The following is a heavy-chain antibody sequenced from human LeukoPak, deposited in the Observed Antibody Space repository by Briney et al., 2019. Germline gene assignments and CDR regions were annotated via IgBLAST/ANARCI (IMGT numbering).Heavy chain of an antibody. Sequence: GGSLRLSCAASGFTFSSYWMSWVRQAPGKGREWVGNIKQDGSEKYYVASVKGRFTISRDNAKNSLYLQMNSQRGEDTAVYYCARCDLLVANGGFDYWGQGTLVTVSS. V-gene: IGHV3-7*01. CDR3: ARCDLLVANGGFDY. J-gene: IGHJ4*02. D-gene: IGHD2-8*02. CDR2: IKQDGSEK. CDR1: GFTFSSYW.